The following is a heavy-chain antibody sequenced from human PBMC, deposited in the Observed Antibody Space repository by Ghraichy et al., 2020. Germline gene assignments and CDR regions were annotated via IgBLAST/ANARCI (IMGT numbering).Heavy chain of an antibody. J-gene: IGHJ3*01. V-gene: IGHV4-30-4*01. CDR2: IYYSGTT. CDR1: GGSINSADYY. CDR3: ARDLGGHDAFDV. Sequence: SETLSLTCTVSGGSINSADYYWTWIRQPPGQGLEWIGYIYYSGTTYCNPSRKSRLTIAVDTSKSQFSLKLNSVTVADTAEYYCARDLGGHDAFDVWGQGTMVTVSS.